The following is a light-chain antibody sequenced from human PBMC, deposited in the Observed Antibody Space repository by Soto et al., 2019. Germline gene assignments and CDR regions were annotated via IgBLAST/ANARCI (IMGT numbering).Light chain of an antibody. CDR3: SSYTSSITYV. J-gene: IGLJ1*01. CDR2: GVN. CDR1: SSDIGDYNY. Sequence: QSVLTQPASVSGSPGQSITISCTGTSSDIGDYNYVSWYQQRPEKAPELMIYGVNNRPPGVSNRFSGSKSGNTAPLTISGLQAEDEADYYCSSYTSSITYVFGTGTKVTVL. V-gene: IGLV2-14*01.